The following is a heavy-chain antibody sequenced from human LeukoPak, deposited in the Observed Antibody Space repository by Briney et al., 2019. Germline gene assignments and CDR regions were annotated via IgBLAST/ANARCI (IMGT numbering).Heavy chain of an antibody. CDR2: IYISGTP. J-gene: IGHJ4*02. V-gene: IGHV4-4*07. D-gene: IGHD1-26*01. Sequence: PSETLSLTCTVSGGSISSYYWSWIRQPAGKGLEWIGRIYISGTPNYNPSLKSRVTMSVDTSKNQFSLKLSSVTAADTAVYYCARDPGYSGSQAFDYWGQGTLVTVSS. CDR3: ARDPGYSGSQAFDY. CDR1: GGSISSYY.